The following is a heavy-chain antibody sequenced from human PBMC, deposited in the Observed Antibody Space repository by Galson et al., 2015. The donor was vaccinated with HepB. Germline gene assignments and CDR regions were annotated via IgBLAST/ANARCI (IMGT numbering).Heavy chain of an antibody. D-gene: IGHD2-8*02. CDR1: GYRLSELS. Sequence: QSGAEVKKPGESLRISCKVSGYRLSELSMHWVRQAPGKGLEWMGGFHPENGYTIYAQTFRGRVTMTEDTSTDTAYMELSSLRCEDTVVYYCATDFKGAALVPFEYWGQGTPVTVSS. V-gene: IGHV1-24*01. CDR3: ATDFKGAALVPFEY. CDR2: FHPENGYT. J-gene: IGHJ4*02.